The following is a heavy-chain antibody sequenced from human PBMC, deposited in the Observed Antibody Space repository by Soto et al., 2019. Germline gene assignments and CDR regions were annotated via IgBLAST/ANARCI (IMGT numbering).Heavy chain of an antibody. D-gene: IGHD2-2*03. V-gene: IGHV3-9*01. Sequence: EVQLEESGGGLVQPGRSLRLSCAASGFTFDDYAMHWVRQAPGKALEWVSGISWNSGSIGYADSVKGRFTISRDNAKNSLYLQMNSLRAEDTALYYCAKAGYCSTTSCYASFQHWGQGTLVTVSS. CDR1: GFTFDDYA. CDR3: AKAGYCSTTSCYASFQH. CDR2: ISWNSGSI. J-gene: IGHJ1*01.